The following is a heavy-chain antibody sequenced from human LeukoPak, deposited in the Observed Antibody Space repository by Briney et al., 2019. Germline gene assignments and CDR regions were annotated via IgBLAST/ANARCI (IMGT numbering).Heavy chain of an antibody. J-gene: IGHJ4*02. D-gene: IGHD3-3*01. Sequence: GGSLRLSCAASGFTFSSYAMSWVRQAPGKGLEWVSAISGSGGSTYYADSVKGRFTISRDNSNNTLYLQMNSLRAEDTAAYYCAKGGLQHYDFWGQGTLVTVSS. V-gene: IGHV3-23*01. CDR3: AKGGLQHYDF. CDR1: GFTFSSYA. CDR2: ISGSGGST.